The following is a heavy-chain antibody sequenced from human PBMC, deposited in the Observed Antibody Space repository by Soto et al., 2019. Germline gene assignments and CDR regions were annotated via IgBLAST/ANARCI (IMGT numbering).Heavy chain of an antibody. Sequence: NPGGSLRLSCAASGFTFSSYSMNWVRQAPGKGLEWVSSISSSSSYIYYADSVKGRFTISRDNAKNSLYLQMNSLRAEDTAVYYCARDLPNFANNWFDPWGQGTLVTVSS. CDR1: GFTFSSYS. J-gene: IGHJ5*02. D-gene: IGHD1-1*01. CDR3: ARDLPNFANNWFDP. V-gene: IGHV3-21*04. CDR2: ISSSSSYI.